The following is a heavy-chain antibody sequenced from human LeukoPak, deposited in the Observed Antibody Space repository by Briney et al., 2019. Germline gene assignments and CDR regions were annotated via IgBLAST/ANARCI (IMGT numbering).Heavy chain of an antibody. CDR1: GGTFSSYA. Sequence: SVKVSCKASGGTFSSYAISWVRQAPGQGLEWMGGIIPIFGTANYAQKFQGRVTITADKSTSTAYMELSSLRSDDTAVYYCARGGYYYDSSGPAFDYWGQGTLVTVSS. CDR2: IIPIFGTA. CDR3: ARGGYYYDSSGPAFDY. J-gene: IGHJ4*02. V-gene: IGHV1-69*06. D-gene: IGHD3-22*01.